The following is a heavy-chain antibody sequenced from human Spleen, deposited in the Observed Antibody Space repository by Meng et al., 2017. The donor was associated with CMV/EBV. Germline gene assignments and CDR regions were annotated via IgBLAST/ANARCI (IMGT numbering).Heavy chain of an antibody. J-gene: IGHJ4*02. CDR3: ARGWDGIAAAGTYFDY. CDR2: ISAYNGNT. Sequence: ASVKVSCKASGYTFTSYGISWVRQAPGQGLEWVGWISAYNGNTNYAQKLQGRVTMTTDTSTSTAYMEPRSLRSDDTAVYYCARGWDGIAAAGTYFDYWGQGTLVTVSS. D-gene: IGHD6-13*01. V-gene: IGHV1-18*01. CDR1: GYTFTSYG.